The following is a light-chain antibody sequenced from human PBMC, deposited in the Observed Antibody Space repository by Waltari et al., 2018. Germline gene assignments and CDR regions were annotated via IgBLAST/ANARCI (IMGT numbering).Light chain of an antibody. CDR3: CSYAGGSTFV. J-gene: IGLJ1*01. V-gene: IGLV2-23*03. CDR1: RSDVGGYNL. Sequence: QSALTQPASVSGSPGQSIPLSCTGTRSDVGGYNLVSWYQQHPNKAPKLIIYEGVKRPLGVSNRFSGSKSGNTASLTISGLQAEDEADYYCCSYAGGSTFVFGTGTEVTVL. CDR2: EGV.